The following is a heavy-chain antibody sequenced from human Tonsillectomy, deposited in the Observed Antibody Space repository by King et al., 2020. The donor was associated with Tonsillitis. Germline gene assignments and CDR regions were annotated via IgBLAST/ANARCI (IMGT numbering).Heavy chain of an antibody. CDR1: GGTFSSYA. J-gene: IGHJ3*02. D-gene: IGHD3-10*01. Sequence: QLVQSGAEVKKPGSSVKVSCKASGGTFSSYAISWVRQAPGQGLEWMGGIIPIFGTANYAQKFQGRVTITADESTSTAYLELRSLRSEDTAVYYCAYTSPSTMGRRVIPGAIDIWGQGTMVTVSS. V-gene: IGHV1-69*01. CDR2: IIPIFGTA. CDR3: AYTSPSTMGRRVIPGAIDI.